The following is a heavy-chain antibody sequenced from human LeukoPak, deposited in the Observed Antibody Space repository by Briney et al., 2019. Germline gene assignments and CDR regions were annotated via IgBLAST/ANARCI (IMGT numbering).Heavy chain of an antibody. CDR3: ARGSFSRWTTQSYFDY. V-gene: IGHV1-8*01. J-gene: IGHJ4*02. Sequence: GASVKVSCKASGYTFTTYDIYWLRQATRHGLQWMGWMNPNSGNTGSAQSFQGRVTMTRNASMSSAYMELSSLRPEDTAVYYCARGSFSRWTTQSYFDYWGQGTLVTVSS. CDR2: MNPNSGNT. CDR1: GYTFTTYD. D-gene: IGHD2-15*01.